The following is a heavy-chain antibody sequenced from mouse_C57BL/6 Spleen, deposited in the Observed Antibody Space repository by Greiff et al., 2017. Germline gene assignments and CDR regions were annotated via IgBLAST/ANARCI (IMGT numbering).Heavy chain of an antibody. V-gene: IGHV5-16*01. D-gene: IGHD2-1*01. Sequence: DVHLVESEGGLVQPGSSMKLSCTASGFTFSDYYMAWVRQVPEKGLEWVANINYDGSSTYYLDSLKSRFIISRDNAKNILYLQMSSLKSEDTATYYCAREGVYYGNSYYFDYWGQGTTLTVSS. CDR2: INYDGSST. J-gene: IGHJ2*01. CDR3: AREGVYYGNSYYFDY. CDR1: GFTFSDYY.